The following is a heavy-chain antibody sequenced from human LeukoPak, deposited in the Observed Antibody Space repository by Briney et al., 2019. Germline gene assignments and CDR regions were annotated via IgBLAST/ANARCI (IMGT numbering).Heavy chain of an antibody. Sequence: DTVSHPCAGNGGVFGDNDDLGSRRPPGKGLEWIGEINHSGSTNYNPSLKSRVTISVDTSKNQFSLKLSSVTAADTAVYYCARGRWATGYQLLYFDYWGQGTLVTVSS. V-gene: IGHV4-34*01. CDR1: GGVFGDND. CDR3: ARGRWATGYQLLYFDY. J-gene: IGHJ4*02. CDR2: INHSGST. D-gene: IGHD2-2*01.